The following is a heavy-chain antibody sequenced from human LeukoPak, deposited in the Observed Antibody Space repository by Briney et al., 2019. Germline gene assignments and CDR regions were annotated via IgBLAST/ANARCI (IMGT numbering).Heavy chain of an antibody. CDR1: GFTFSSYS. D-gene: IGHD3-16*01. CDR3: ARDLGGGDAFDI. V-gene: IGHV3-48*01. CDR2: ISSSYRTI. Sequence: GGSLRLSXAASGFTFSSYSMNWVRRAPGKGLEWVSYISSSYRTIYYADSVKGRFTVSRDNAKNSLYLQMSSLRAEDTAFYYCARDLGGGDAFDIWGQGTMVTVSS. J-gene: IGHJ3*02.